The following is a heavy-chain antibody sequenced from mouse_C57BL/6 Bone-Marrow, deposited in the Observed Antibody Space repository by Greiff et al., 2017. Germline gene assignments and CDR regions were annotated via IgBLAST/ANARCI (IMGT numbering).Heavy chain of an antibody. CDR2: IDPSDSYT. CDR1: GYTFTSYW. CDR3: APLLPTGFDY. J-gene: IGHJ2*01. Sequence: VQLQQPGAELVMPGASVKLSCKASGYTFTSYWMHWVKQRPGQGLEWIGEIDPSDSYTNYNQKFKGKSTLTVDKSSSTAYRQLSSLTSEDSAVYYCAPLLPTGFDYWGQDTTLTVSS. V-gene: IGHV1-69*01. D-gene: IGHD1-2*01.